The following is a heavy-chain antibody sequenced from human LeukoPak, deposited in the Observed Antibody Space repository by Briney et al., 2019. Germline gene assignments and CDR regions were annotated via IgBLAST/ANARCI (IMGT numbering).Heavy chain of an antibody. V-gene: IGHV3-11*01. Sequence: PGGSLRLSCAASGFTFSDYYMSWIRQAPGKGLEWVSYISNSGSTIYYADSVKGRFTISRDNAKNSLYLQMNSLRAEDTAVYYCARAMSIAARLQTIFDYWGQGTLVTVSS. J-gene: IGHJ4*02. CDR3: ARAMSIAARLQTIFDY. CDR2: ISNSGSTI. D-gene: IGHD6-6*01. CDR1: GFTFSDYY.